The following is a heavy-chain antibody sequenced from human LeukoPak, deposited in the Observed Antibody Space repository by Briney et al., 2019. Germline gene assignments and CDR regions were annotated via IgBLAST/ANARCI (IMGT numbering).Heavy chain of an antibody. D-gene: IGHD4-23*01. CDR1: GGSNSSYY. CDR3: ARYGGNFDY. J-gene: IGHJ4*02. V-gene: IGHV4-59*01. Sequence: SETLSLTCTVSGGSNSSYYWSWIRQPPGKGLEWIGYIYYSGSTNYNPSLKSRVTISVDTSKNQFSLKLSSVTAADTAVYYCARYGGNFDYWGQGTLVTVSS. CDR2: IYYSGST.